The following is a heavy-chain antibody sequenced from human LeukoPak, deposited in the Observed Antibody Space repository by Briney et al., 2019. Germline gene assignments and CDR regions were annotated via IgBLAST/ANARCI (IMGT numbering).Heavy chain of an antibody. CDR3: AKDDTDYYDSSGYWPSH. CDR1: GFTFSNYA. V-gene: IGHV3-23*01. J-gene: IGHJ4*02. CDR2: ISSGGDYT. Sequence: PGGSLRLSCAASGFTFSNYAMSWVRQAPGRGLEWVSAISSGGDYTNSADSVKGRFTISRDNSKNTLYLQMNSLRAEDTAVYYCAKDDTDYYDSSGYWPSHWGQGTLVTVSS. D-gene: IGHD3-22*01.